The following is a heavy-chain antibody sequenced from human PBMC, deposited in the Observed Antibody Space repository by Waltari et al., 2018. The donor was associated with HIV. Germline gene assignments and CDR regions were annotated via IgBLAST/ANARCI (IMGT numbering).Heavy chain of an antibody. Sequence: QVQLQESGPGLVKPSGTLSLTCTVSGGSISSYYWTWIRQPPGKGLEWIGYIYYSGSTNYNPSLKSRVTISVDTSKNQFSLKLSSVTAADTAVYYCASYGGNSAFDYWGQGTLVTVSS. CDR1: GGSISSYY. CDR2: IYYSGST. D-gene: IGHD4-17*01. J-gene: IGHJ4*02. V-gene: IGHV4-59*01. CDR3: ASYGGNSAFDY.